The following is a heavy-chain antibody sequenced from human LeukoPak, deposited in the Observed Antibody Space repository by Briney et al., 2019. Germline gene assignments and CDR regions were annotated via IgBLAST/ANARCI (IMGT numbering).Heavy chain of an antibody. J-gene: IGHJ6*02. CDR1: GGSISSYY. Sequence: SETLSLTCTVSGGSISSYYWSWIRQPPGKGLEWIGYIYYSGSTNYNPSLKSRVTISVDTSKNQFSLKLSSVTAADTAMYYCAGDRGYCSGGSCFYYYYGMDVWGQGTTVTVSS. V-gene: IGHV4-59*01. CDR3: AGDRGYCSGGSCFYYYYGMDV. D-gene: IGHD2-15*01. CDR2: IYYSGST.